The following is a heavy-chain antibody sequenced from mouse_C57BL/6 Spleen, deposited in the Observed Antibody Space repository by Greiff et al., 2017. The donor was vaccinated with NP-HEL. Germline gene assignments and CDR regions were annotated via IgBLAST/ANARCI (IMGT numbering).Heavy chain of an antibody. J-gene: IGHJ4*01. CDR3: ARDDDYDREYYYAMDY. CDR1: GFTFSSYA. CDR2: ISDGGSYT. D-gene: IGHD2-4*01. V-gene: IGHV5-4*01. Sequence: EVQLVESGGGLVKPGGSLKLSCAASGFTFSSYAMSWVRQTPEKRLEWVATISDGGSYTYYPDNVKGRFTISRDNAKNNLYLQMSHLKSEDTAMYYCARDDDYDREYYYAMDYWGQGTSVTVSS.